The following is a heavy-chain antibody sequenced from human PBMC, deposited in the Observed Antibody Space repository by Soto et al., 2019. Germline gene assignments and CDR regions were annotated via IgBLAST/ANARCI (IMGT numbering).Heavy chain of an antibody. CDR3: ACSVVARDAFEI. D-gene: IGHD6-25*01. V-gene: IGHV4-34*01. J-gene: IGHJ3*02. Sequence: SDTLSLXCAIYGRSFSGYYWSWIPQPPGKGLEWIGEINHSGSTNYNPSLKSRVTILVDTSKNQFSLKLSSVSVAVTAVYYCACSVVARDAFEIWGQGTMVTVAS. CDR2: INHSGST. CDR1: GRSFSGYY.